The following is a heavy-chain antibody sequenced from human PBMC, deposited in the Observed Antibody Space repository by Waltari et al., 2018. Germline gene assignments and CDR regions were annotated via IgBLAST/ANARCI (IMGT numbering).Heavy chain of an antibody. CDR3: AKAKDGRVRSGPPRDS. V-gene: IGHV3-23*01. CDR2: IGGSGTST. J-gene: IGHJ4*02. Sequence: EVQLLESGGGLVRPGGSLRRSCAASGVTFSTYVMSWVRQAPGKELEWVSSIGGSGTSTQYAGSVKGRFIISRDNSKTTLYLQMNSLRGEDTAVYYCAKAKDGRVRSGPPRDSWGQGTLVTVSS. D-gene: IGHD3-3*01. CDR1: GVTFSTYV.